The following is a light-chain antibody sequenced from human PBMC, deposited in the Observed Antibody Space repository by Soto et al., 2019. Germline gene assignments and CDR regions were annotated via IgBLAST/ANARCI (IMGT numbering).Light chain of an antibody. V-gene: IGLV1-51*01. J-gene: IGLJ1*01. CDR1: SSNIGGNS. CDR3: GSWDSSLSAYV. Sequence: QSALTQPPSVSAAPGHKVTISCSGSSSNIGGNSVSWYQQLPGTAPKLLIYDDDKRPSGIPDRFSGSKSCTSATLGITGSQTGDEADYYCGSWDSSLSAYVFATGTKVTVL. CDR2: DDD.